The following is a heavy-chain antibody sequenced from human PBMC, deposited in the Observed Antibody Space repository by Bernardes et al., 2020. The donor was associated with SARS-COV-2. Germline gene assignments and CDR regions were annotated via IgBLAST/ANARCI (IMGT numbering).Heavy chain of an antibody. CDR1: GYTLTELS. CDR3: ATAIAAAGNPDDYYYYYGMDV. D-gene: IGHD6-13*01. CDR2: FDPEDGET. J-gene: IGHJ6*02. V-gene: IGHV1-24*01. Sequence: ASVKVSFKVSGYTLTELSMHWVRQAPGKGLEWMGGFDPEDGETIYAQKFQGRVTMTEDTSTDTAYMELSSLRSEDTAVYYCATAIAAAGNPDDYYYYYGMDVWGQGTTVTVSS.